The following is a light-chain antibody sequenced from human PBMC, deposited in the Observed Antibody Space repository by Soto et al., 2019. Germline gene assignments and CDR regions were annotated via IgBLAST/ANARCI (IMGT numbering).Light chain of an antibody. CDR3: QQYYSTPLT. CDR1: QSVLYSSNNKNY. J-gene: IGKJ2*01. CDR2: WAS. Sequence: DIVMTQSPDSLAVSLGERATINCKSSQSVLYSSNNKNYLAWYQQKPGQPPKLLIYWASTRESGVPDRFSGSGYGSDFTPTISSLQAEDVAVYYCQQYYSTPLTSGHGTKLEIK. V-gene: IGKV4-1*01.